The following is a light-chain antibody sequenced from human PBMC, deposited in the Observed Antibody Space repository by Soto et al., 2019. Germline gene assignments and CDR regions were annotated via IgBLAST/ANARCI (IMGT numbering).Light chain of an antibody. CDR3: SSYAGSNNFEV. V-gene: IGLV2-8*01. Sequence: QSALTQPPSASGSPGQSVTISCTGTSSDIGNYNYVSWYQQHPGKAPKLMIYEVSERPSGVPDRFSGSKSANTASLTVSGLQAEDEADYYCSSYAGSNNFEVFGGGTKVTVL. CDR2: EVS. J-gene: IGLJ3*02. CDR1: SSDIGNYNY.